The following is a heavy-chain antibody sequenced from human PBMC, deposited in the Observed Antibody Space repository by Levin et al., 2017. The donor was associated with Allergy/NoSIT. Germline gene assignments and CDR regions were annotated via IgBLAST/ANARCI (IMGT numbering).Heavy chain of an antibody. CDR1: GGSFSGYY. CDR3: AIQGYCSGGSCYSMGAFDS. CDR2: INHSGST. Sequence: GSLRLSCAVYGGSFSGYYWSWIRQPPGKGLEWIGEINHSGSTNYNPSLKSRVTISVDTSKNQFSLKLSSVTAADTAVYYCAIQGYCSGGSCYSMGAFDSWGQGTMVTVSS. V-gene: IGHV4-34*01. D-gene: IGHD2-15*01. J-gene: IGHJ3*02.